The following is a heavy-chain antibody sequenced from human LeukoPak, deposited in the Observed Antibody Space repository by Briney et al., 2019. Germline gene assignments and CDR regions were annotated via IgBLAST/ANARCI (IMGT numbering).Heavy chain of an antibody. Sequence: ASVKVSCKASGYTFTSYAMHWVRQAPGQRLEWMGWINAGNGNTKYSQKFQGRVTITRDTSASTAYMELSSLRSEDTAVYYCARGSSRVPAARLDYWGQGTLVTVSS. J-gene: IGHJ4*02. V-gene: IGHV1-3*01. D-gene: IGHD2-2*01. CDR2: INAGNGNT. CDR1: GYTFTSYA. CDR3: ARGSSRVPAARLDY.